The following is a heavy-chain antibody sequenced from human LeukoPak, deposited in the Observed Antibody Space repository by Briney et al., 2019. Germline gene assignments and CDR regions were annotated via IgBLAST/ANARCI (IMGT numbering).Heavy chain of an antibody. Sequence: PGGSLSLSCAASGFTVSSNYMSWVRQAPGKGLEWVSVIYSGGSTYYADSVKGRFTISRDNSKNTLYLQMNSLRAEDTAVYYCARRAGAYTHPYDYWGQGTLVTVSS. D-gene: IGHD3-16*01. CDR1: GFTVSSNY. CDR2: IYSGGST. V-gene: IGHV3-53*01. J-gene: IGHJ4*02. CDR3: ARRAGAYTHPYDY.